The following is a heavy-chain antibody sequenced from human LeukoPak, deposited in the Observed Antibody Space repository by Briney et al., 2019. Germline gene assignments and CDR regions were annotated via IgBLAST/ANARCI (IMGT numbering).Heavy chain of an antibody. CDR3: ARGRGIVGASGWFDP. Sequence: SETLSLTCAVYGGSFSGYYWSWIRQPPGKGLEWIGEINHSGSTNYNPSLKSRVTISVDTSKNQFSLKLSCVTAADTAVYYCARGRGIVGASGWFDPWGQGTLVTVSS. CDR1: GGSFSGYY. V-gene: IGHV4-34*01. CDR2: INHSGST. D-gene: IGHD1-26*01. J-gene: IGHJ5*02.